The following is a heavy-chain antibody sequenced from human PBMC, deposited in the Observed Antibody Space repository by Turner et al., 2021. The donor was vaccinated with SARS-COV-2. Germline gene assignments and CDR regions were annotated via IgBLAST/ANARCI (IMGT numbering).Heavy chain of an antibody. V-gene: IGHV3-30*18. D-gene: IGHD1-26*01. CDR3: AKDRSFRGGTYLFDY. CDR2: ISYDGKNQ. Sequence: QVHLVESGGGVVQPGRSLRLSWAASGFTFSSYGMHWFRQAPGKGLEWVSIISYDGKNQDYADSVKGRITISRDNSKNTLYLQMNSLRAEDTAVYYCAKDRSFRGGTYLFDYWGQGTLVTVSS. CDR1: GFTFSSYG. J-gene: IGHJ4*02.